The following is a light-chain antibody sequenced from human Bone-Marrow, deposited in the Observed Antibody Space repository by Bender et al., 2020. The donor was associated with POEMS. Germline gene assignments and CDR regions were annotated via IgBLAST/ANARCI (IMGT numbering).Light chain of an antibody. Sequence: QSALTQPASLSGSLGQSITISCTGTSSDVGTYNYVSWYQQHPGKAPKLLIYEVSNRPSGVSDRFSGSKSGNTASLTISGLQAEDDADYYCSSQTRRSTVVFGGGTKLTVL. CDR1: SSDVGTYNY. V-gene: IGLV2-14*01. CDR2: EVS. CDR3: SSQTRRSTVV. J-gene: IGLJ3*02.